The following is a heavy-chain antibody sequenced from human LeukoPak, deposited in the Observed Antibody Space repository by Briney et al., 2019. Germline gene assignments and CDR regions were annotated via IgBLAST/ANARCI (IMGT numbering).Heavy chain of an antibody. V-gene: IGHV1-18*04. Sequence: ASVKVSCKASGYTFTGYYMHWVRQAPGQGLEWMGWISAYNGNTNYAQKLQGRVTMTTDTSTSTAYMELRSLRSDDTAVYYCARSPPYYDFWSGYSRYAFDIWGQGTMVTVSS. J-gene: IGHJ3*02. CDR2: ISAYNGNT. D-gene: IGHD3-3*01. CDR1: GYTFTGYY. CDR3: ARSPPYYDFWSGYSRYAFDI.